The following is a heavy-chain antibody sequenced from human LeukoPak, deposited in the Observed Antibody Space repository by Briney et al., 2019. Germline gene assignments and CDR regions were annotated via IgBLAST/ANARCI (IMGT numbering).Heavy chain of an antibody. J-gene: IGHJ6*03. CDR3: ARGRPYGDYYYYYYMDV. CDR1: GGSFSGYY. V-gene: IGHV4-34*01. D-gene: IGHD4-17*01. Sequence: ASETLSLTCAVYGGSFSGYYWSWIRQPPGKGLEWIGEINHSGSTNYNPSLKSRVTISVDTSKNQFSLKLSSVTAADTAVYYCARGRPYGDYYYYYYMDVWGKGTTVTVSS. CDR2: INHSGST.